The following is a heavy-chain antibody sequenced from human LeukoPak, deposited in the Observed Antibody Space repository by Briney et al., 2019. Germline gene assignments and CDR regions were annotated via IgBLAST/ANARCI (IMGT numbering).Heavy chain of an antibody. CDR3: ARDPSDYGDFAY. V-gene: IGHV3-21*01. CDR1: GFTFSSYS. Sequence: GGSLRLSCAASGFTFSSYSMNWVRQAPGRGLEWVSTISSGSTYIHYPDSVKGRFTISRDNAKNSLYLQMTSLRAEDTAVYYCARDPSDYGDFAYWGQGALVAVS. J-gene: IGHJ4*02. CDR2: ISSGSTYI. D-gene: IGHD4-17*01.